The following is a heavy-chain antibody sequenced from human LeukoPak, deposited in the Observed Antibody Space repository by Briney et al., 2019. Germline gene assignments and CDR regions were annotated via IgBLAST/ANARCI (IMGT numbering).Heavy chain of an antibody. CDR3: ARDAHGGNSGPLDY. D-gene: IGHD4-23*01. CDR2: IGVTGDT. Sequence: GGSLRLSCAASGFTFSKDDFHWVRQAPGKGLEWVAAIGVTGDTYYADSVKGRFTISRDNAKNSLYLQMNSLRAEDTAVYYCARDAHGGNSGPLDYWGQGTLVTVSS. J-gene: IGHJ4*02. V-gene: IGHV3-13*01. CDR1: GFTFSKDD.